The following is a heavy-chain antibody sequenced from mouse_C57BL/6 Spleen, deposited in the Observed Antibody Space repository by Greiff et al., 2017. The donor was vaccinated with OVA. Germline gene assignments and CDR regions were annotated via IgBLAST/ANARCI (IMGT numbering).Heavy chain of an antibody. Sequence: EVQLQQSGGDLVKPGGSLKLSCAASGFTFSSYGMSWVRQTPATSLEWVATISSVGSYTYYPDSVKGRFTISRDNAKNTLYLKMSSLKSEDTAMYYCARQNWEREYCDVWGTGTTVTVSS. D-gene: IGHD4-1*01. CDR2: ISSVGSYT. CDR3: ARQNWEREYCDV. J-gene: IGHJ1*03. CDR1: GFTFSSYG. V-gene: IGHV5-6*01.